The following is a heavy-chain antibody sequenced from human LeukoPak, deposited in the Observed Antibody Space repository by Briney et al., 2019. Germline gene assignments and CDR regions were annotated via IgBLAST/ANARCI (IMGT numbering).Heavy chain of an antibody. Sequence: GGSLRLSCAASGFTFSSYSMNWVRQAPGKGLEWVSSISSSSSYIYYADSVKGRFTISRDNAKNSLYLQMNSLRAEDTAVYYCARWYSVGWNYYFDLWGRGTLVTVSS. J-gene: IGHJ2*01. CDR1: GFTFSSYS. V-gene: IGHV3-21*01. CDR3: ARWYSVGWNYYFDL. CDR2: ISSSSSYI. D-gene: IGHD1-7*01.